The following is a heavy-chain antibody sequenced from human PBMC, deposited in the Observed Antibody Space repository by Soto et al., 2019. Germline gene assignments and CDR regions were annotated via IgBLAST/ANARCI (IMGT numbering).Heavy chain of an antibody. CDR3: ARPDLFGSRHPADYYYGRYG. V-gene: IGHV3-30*03. D-gene: IGHD3-10*02. J-gene: IGHJ6*02. CDR2: ISYDGSNK. CDR1: GFTFSSYG. Sequence: QVQLVESGGGVVQPGRSLRLSCAASGFTFSSYGMHWVRQAPGKGLEWVAVISYDGSNKYYADSVKGRFTISRDNSKNHLYLQMNNLRAEDTAVYYCARPDLFGSRHPADYYYGRYGWGRGTTVTVSS.